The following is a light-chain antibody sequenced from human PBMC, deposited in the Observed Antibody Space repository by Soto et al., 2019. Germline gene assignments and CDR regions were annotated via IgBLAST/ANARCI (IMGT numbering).Light chain of an antibody. CDR2: WAS. CDR3: QQYESTPPT. CDR1: QSVLYSSNNKNY. J-gene: IGKJ2*01. Sequence: DIVMTQSPDSLAVSLGERATINCKSSQSVLYSSNNKNYLAWYQQRPGQPPKLLIDWASTRESGVTDRFSGSGSGTDFTLTITSLQAEDVAVYYCQQYESTPPTFGQGTKFEIK. V-gene: IGKV4-1*01.